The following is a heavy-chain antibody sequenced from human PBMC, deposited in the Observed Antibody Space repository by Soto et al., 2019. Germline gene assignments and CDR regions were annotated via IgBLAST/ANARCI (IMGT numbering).Heavy chain of an antibody. CDR3: ARSWAVAGSYDS. V-gene: IGHV3-66*01. J-gene: IGHJ4*02. D-gene: IGHD6-19*01. CDR2: IYSGGST. CDR1: GFTVGSNY. Sequence: EVQLVESGGGLVQPGGSLRLSCAASGFTVGSNYMNWVRQAPGKGLEWVSVIYSGGSTYYADSVKGRFTISRDNSKNTLYLQMNRLRAEDTAVFYCARSWAVAGSYDSWGQGTLVTVSS.